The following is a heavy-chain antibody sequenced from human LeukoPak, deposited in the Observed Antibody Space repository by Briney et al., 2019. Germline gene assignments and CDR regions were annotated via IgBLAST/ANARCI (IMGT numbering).Heavy chain of an antibody. CDR3: ARDYYDSSGYKQDYYFDY. D-gene: IGHD3-22*01. CDR1: GFTFSSYS. Sequence: PGGSLRLSCAASGFTFSSYSMNWVRQAPGKGLEWVSSISSSSSYIYYADSVKGRFTISRDNDKNSLYLQMNSLRAEDTAVYYCARDYYDSSGYKQDYYFDYWGQGTLVTVSS. V-gene: IGHV3-21*01. J-gene: IGHJ4*02. CDR2: ISSSSSYI.